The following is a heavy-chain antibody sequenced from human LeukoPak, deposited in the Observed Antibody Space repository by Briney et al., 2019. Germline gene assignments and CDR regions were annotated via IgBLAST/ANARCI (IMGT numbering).Heavy chain of an antibody. J-gene: IGHJ5*02. Sequence: ASVKVSCKASGGTFSSYAISWVRQAPGQGLEWMGGIIPIFGTANYAQKFQGRVTITADKSTSTAYMELSSLRSEDTAVYYCAREDIVVVVAAFTYNWFDPWGQGTLVTVSS. CDR3: AREDIVVVVAAFTYNWFDP. V-gene: IGHV1-69*06. CDR2: IIPIFGTA. D-gene: IGHD2-15*01. CDR1: GGTFSSYA.